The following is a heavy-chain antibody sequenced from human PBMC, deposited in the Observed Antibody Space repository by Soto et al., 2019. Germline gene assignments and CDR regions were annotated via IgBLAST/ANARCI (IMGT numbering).Heavy chain of an antibody. J-gene: IGHJ4*02. CDR1: GFTFSSYG. CDR3: AKDRGGDCPDNSCYFGADY. Sequence: GGSLRLSCVGSGFTFSSYGMHWVRQAPGKGLECVAVISDTGSSHYYAASVEGRFTISRENSKNTLSLHMDRLRVEDTAVYYCAKDRGGDCPDNSCYFGADYWVQGT. V-gene: IGHV3-30*18. D-gene: IGHD2-2*01. CDR2: ISDTGSSH.